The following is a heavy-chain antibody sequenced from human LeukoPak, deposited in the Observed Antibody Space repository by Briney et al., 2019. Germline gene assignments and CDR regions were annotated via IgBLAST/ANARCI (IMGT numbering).Heavy chain of an antibody. V-gene: IGHV3-7*01. J-gene: IGHJ4*02. CDR1: GLTFSGQW. CDR3: VRVRDDYAYFDC. D-gene: IGHD4-17*01. Sequence: GGSLRPSCVPSGLTFSGQWANWVRHPPGHGLEWVAEIQLDRSQKYYVDSVKGRFTITREVGKNSLSVQMNSVRAEDTAVYECVRVRDDYAYFDCWGQGTLVTVSS. CDR2: IQLDRSQK.